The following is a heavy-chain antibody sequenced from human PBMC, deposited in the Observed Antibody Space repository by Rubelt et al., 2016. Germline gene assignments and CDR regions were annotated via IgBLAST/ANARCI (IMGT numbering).Heavy chain of an antibody. J-gene: IGHJ5*02. CDR1: GFTFGDHG. CDR2: LSGSSYTT. Sequence: VQLVESGGGVVQPGRSLRLSCSASGFTFGDHGMIWVHQAPGKGLEWVSGLSGSSYTTYYADSVEGRFTISRYSSNITVCLQMYSLRAEDTAVYYCAREAGSGFDPWGHGTLVTVSS. CDR3: AREAGSGFDP. D-gene: IGHD3-10*01. V-gene: IGHV3-23*04.